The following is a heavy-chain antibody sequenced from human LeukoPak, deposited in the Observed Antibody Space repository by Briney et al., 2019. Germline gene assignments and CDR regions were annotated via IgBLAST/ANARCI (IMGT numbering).Heavy chain of an antibody. CDR1: GFTFSSYW. J-gene: IGHJ4*02. Sequence: PGGSLRLSCAASGFTFSSYWMHWVRQAPGKGLVWVSRTNSDGSSTSYADSVKGRFTISRDNAKNTLYLQMNSLRAEDTAVYYCARVATYYDSSGYNSGYFDYWGQGTLVTVSS. CDR3: ARVATYYDSSGYNSGYFDY. CDR2: TNSDGSST. D-gene: IGHD3-22*01. V-gene: IGHV3-74*01.